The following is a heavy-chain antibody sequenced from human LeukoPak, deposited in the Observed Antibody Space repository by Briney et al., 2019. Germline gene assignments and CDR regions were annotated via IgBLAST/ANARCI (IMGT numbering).Heavy chain of an antibody. J-gene: IGHJ3*02. D-gene: IGHD6-13*01. V-gene: IGHV4-4*07. Sequence: SETLSLTCTVSGASIGSFYWVWIRQPAGKGLEWIGRLYNGGDTNYSPSLRSRVTMPVDTSENQFSLKLKSVTAADTAVYYCARGVEASGVGFYAFDIWGQGTMVTVSS. CDR3: ARGVEASGVGFYAFDI. CDR1: GASIGSFY. CDR2: LYNGGDT.